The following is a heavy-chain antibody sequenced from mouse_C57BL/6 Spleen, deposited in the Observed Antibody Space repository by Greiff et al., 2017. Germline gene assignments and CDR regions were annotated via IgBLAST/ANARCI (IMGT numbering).Heavy chain of an antibody. CDR2: ISNLAYSI. Sequence: EVHLVASGGGLVQPGGSLKLSCAASGFTFSDYGMAWVRQAPRKGPEWVAFISNLAYSIYYADTVTGRFTISRENANNTLYLEMSSLRSEDTAMYYCARQFDYDYAMDYWGQGTSVTVSS. V-gene: IGHV5-15*01. CDR3: ARQFDYDYAMDY. CDR1: GFTFSDYG. D-gene: IGHD2-4*01. J-gene: IGHJ4*01.